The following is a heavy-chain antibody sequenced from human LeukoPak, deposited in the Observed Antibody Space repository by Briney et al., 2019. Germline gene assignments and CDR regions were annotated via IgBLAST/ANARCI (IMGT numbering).Heavy chain of an antibody. CDR3: ARPLAPYYYDSSGYPFDY. J-gene: IGHJ4*02. CDR1: GYTFTGYY. CDR2: INPNSGGT. Sequence: ASVKVSCKASGYTFTGYYMHWVRQAPGQGLEWMGWINPNSGGTNYAQKFQGRVTMTRDTSISTAYMELSRLRSDDTAVYYCARPLAPYYYDSSGYPFDYWGQGTLVTVSS. D-gene: IGHD3-22*01. V-gene: IGHV1-2*02.